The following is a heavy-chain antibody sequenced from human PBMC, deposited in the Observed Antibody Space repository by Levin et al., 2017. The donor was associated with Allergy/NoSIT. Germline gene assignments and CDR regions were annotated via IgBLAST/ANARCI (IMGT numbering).Heavy chain of an antibody. D-gene: IGHD1-26*01. CDR2: ISYEGTTT. V-gene: IGHV3-30*18. Sequence: PGGSLILSCAVSGFTFSSYGMLWVRQSPGKGLEWVATISYEGTTTYYADSVKGRFTISRDNSKNTVYLQMNSLRVEDTAVYYCAKSKFSGSYLNWLDPWGQGTLVTVSS. CDR1: GFTFSSYG. J-gene: IGHJ5*02. CDR3: AKSKFSGSYLNWLDP.